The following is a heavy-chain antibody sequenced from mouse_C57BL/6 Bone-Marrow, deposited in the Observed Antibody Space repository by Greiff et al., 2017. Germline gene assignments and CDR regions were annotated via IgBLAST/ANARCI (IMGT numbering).Heavy chain of an antibody. V-gene: IGHV5-2*01. CDR1: DYAFPSHD. D-gene: IGHD1-1*01. J-gene: IGHJ4*01. Sequence: EVKLVQSGGGLVQPGASLTLSCESTDYAFPSHDMSWVRQTPGKRLELVAAINPDGGSTYYPDTMERRFIISGDNTTKTLYLQMSSLRSEDTAVYYCARHSNYAMDYWGQGTTVTVSS. CDR2: INPDGGST. CDR3: ARHSNYAMDY.